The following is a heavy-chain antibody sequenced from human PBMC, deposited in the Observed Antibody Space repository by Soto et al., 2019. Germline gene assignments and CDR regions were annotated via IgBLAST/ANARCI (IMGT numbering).Heavy chain of an antibody. CDR1: GVTVRDYD. D-gene: IGHD6-19*01. V-gene: IGHV3-11*01. J-gene: IGHJ3*02. CDR2: ISSSGSTI. Sequence: AGSLRLGCAASGVTVRDYDMSWIRQAPGKGLEWVSYISSSGSTIYYADSVKGRFTISRDNAKNSLYLQMNSLRAEDTAVYYCATGPLTRQWLVRGAFDIWGQGTMVTVSS. CDR3: ATGPLTRQWLVRGAFDI.